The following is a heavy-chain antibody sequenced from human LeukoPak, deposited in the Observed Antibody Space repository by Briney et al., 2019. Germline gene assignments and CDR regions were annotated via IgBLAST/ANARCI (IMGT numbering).Heavy chain of an antibody. CDR1: GGSISSYY. V-gene: IGHV4-59*01. J-gene: IGHJ6*03. Sequence: PSETLSLTCTVSGGSISSYYWSWIRQPPGKGLEWIGYIYYSGSTNYNPSLKSRVTISVDTSKNQFSLKLSSVTAADTAVYYCARAPEYYDFWSGYYTATYYMDVWGKGTTVTVSS. CDR3: ARAPEYYDFWSGYYTATYYMDV. D-gene: IGHD3-3*01. CDR2: IYYSGST.